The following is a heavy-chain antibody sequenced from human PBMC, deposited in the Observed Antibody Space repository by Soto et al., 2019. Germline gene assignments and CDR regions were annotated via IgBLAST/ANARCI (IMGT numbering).Heavy chain of an antibody. CDR2: IIPIFGTA. V-gene: IGHV1-69*01. CDR1: GGTFRSYA. Sequence: QVQLVQSGAEVKQPGSSVKVSCKASGGTFRSYALSWVRQAPGQGLEWMGGIIPIFGTANYAQKFQGRVTITADESTSTAYMELSSLRSEDTAVYYCARVGGINYGMDVWGQGTTVTVSS. J-gene: IGHJ6*02. CDR3: ARVGGINYGMDV. D-gene: IGHD3-16*01.